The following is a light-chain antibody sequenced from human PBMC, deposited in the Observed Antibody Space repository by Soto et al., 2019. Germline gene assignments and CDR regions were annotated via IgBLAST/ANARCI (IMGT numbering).Light chain of an antibody. J-gene: IGLJ3*02. Sequence: QSVLTQPPSASGTPGQRVTISCSGSSSNIGSNYVYWYQQLPGTAPKLLIYSNNQRPSGVPDRFSGSKSGTSASLAISGLRSEDEADYYCAAWDDSLSGQVFGGGTKLTV. V-gene: IGLV1-47*02. CDR3: AAWDDSLSGQV. CDR1: SSNIGSNY. CDR2: SNN.